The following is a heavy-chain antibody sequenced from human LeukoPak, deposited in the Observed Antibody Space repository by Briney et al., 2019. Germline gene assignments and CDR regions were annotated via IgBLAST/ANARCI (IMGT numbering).Heavy chain of an antibody. CDR2: INPNSGGT. J-gene: IGHJ4*02. Sequence: ASVKVSCKASGYIFTGYYMHWVRQAPGQGLEWMGWINPNSGGTNYAQKSQGRVTMTRDMSISTAYMELSSLRSDDTAVYYCTTARDRNSVYSSLDYWGQGTLVTVSS. V-gene: IGHV1-2*02. CDR3: TTARDRNSVYSSLDY. D-gene: IGHD5/OR15-5a*01. CDR1: GYIFTGYY.